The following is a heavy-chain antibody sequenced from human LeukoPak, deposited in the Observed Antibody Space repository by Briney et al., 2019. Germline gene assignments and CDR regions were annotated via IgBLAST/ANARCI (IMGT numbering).Heavy chain of an antibody. V-gene: IGHV3-48*01. J-gene: IGHJ4*02. CDR2: ISSDSSTV. CDR1: GFTFSSYS. CDR3: AGDKTYSYFCL. Sequence: PGGSLRLSCAASGFTFSSYSMNWVRQAPGKGLEWISYISSDSSTVYFADSVKGRFTISRDNAKNSLYLQMNSVRAGHTAVYFCAGDKTYSYFCLWRQATLVTVPS. D-gene: IGHD3-3*01.